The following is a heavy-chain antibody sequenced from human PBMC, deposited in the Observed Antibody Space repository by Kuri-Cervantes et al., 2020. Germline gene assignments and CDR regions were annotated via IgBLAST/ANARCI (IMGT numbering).Heavy chain of an antibody. Sequence: GGSLRLSCAASGFTFDDYAMHWVRQAPGKGLEWVSLISWDGGSTYYADSVRGRFTISRDNSKNSLYLQMNSLRAEETALYYCAKDFIGLDISGYHSWGQGTLVTVSS. D-gene: IGHD3-22*01. CDR3: AKDFIGLDISGYHS. CDR2: ISWDGGST. J-gene: IGHJ4*02. CDR1: GFTFDDYA. V-gene: IGHV3-43D*04.